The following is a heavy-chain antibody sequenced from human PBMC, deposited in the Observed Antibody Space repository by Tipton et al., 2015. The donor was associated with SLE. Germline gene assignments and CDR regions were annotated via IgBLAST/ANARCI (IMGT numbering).Heavy chain of an antibody. CDR1: GDSISSPKW. CDR3: ARGPPVASYYYYMDV. V-gene: IGHV4-4*02. CDR2: FYHSGTT. J-gene: IGHJ6*03. Sequence: TLSLTCAVSGDSISSPKWWSWVRQPPGKGLEWIGEFYHSGTTNNNLSLKSRVTISVDTSKNQFSLQVNSVTAADTAVYYCARGPPVASYYYYMDVWGKGTTVTVSS.